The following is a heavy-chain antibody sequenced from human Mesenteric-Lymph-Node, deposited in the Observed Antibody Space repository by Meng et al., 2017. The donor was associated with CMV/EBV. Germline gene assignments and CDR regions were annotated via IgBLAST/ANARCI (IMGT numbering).Heavy chain of an antibody. CDR1: GGSISSSSYY. Sequence: SETLSLTCTVSGGSISSSSYYWGWIRQPPGKGLEWIGSIYYSGNTYYNPSLKSRVTISVDTSKNQFSLRLSSVTAADTAVYYCASRLYNYYFDYWGQGTLVTVSS. D-gene: IGHD3-10*01. CDR3: ASRLYNYYFDY. J-gene: IGHJ4*02. V-gene: IGHV4-39*01. CDR2: IYYSGNT.